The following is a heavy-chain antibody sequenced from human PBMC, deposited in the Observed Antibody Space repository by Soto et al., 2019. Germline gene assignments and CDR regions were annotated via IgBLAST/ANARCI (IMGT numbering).Heavy chain of an antibody. J-gene: IGHJ6*02. D-gene: IGHD2-2*01. CDR2: INAGNGNT. CDR1: GYTFTSYA. V-gene: IGHV1-3*01. Sequence: ASVKVSCKASGYTFTSYAMHWVRQAPGQRLEWMGWINAGNGNTKYSQKFQGRVTITRDTSASTAYMELSSLRSEDTAVYYCARDLPLPAAIGPPYSYYYGMDVWGQGTTVTVSS. CDR3: ARDLPLPAAIGPPYSYYYGMDV.